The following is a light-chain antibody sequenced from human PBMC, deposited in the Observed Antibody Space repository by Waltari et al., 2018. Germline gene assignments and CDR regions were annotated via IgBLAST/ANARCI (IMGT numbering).Light chain of an antibody. Sequence: DIVMTKSPDSLAVYLGEMATTKCKSSKSVLYSSNNKNYLAWYQQKPGQPTKLLIYWASTRESGVPDRFSGSGSGTDFTLTISSLQAEDVAVYYCQQYYSTPPRTFGQGTKVEIK. CDR2: WAS. CDR3: QQYYSTPPRT. V-gene: IGKV4-1*01. CDR1: KSVLYSSNNKNY. J-gene: IGKJ1*01.